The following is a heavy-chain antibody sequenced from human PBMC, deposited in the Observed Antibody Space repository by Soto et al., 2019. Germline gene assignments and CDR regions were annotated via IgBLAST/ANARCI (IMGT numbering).Heavy chain of an antibody. J-gene: IGHJ5*02. CDR2: ISGSGGST. CDR1: GFTFSSYA. D-gene: IGHD2-2*01. CDR3: AREAAADRLVPAASWFDP. V-gene: IGHV3-23*01. Sequence: GGSLRLSCAASGFTFSSYAMNWVRQAPGKGLEWVSTISGSGGSTYYADSVKGRFTISRDNSKNTLYLQMNSLRAEDTAVYYCAREAAADRLVPAASWFDPWGQGTLVTVSS.